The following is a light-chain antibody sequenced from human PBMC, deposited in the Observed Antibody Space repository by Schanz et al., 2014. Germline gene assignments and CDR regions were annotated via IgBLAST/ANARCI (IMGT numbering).Light chain of an antibody. CDR3: MQALPNPGYT. CDR1: QSLLQSNGYNY. V-gene: IGKV2-28*01. Sequence: DIVMTQTPLSLSVTPGQPASISCRSSQSLLQSNGYNYVDWYLQKPGQSPQLLIYLGSSRASGVPDRFSGSGSGTYFPLKISRVEAEDVGVYYCMQALPNPGYTFGPGTKLEIK. CDR2: LGS. J-gene: IGKJ2*01.